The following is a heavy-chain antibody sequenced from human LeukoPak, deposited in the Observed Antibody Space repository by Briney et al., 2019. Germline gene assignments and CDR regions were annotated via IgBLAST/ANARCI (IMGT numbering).Heavy chain of an antibody. J-gene: IGHJ4*02. V-gene: IGHV1-69*13. CDR3: ARNLLHLGELSWYYFDY. CDR1: GGTFSSYA. D-gene: IGHD3-16*02. Sequence: ASVKVSCKASGGTFSSYAISWVRQAPGQGLEWMGGIIPIFGTANYAQKFQGRVTITADESTSTAYMELSSLRSEDTAVYYCARNLLHLGELSWYYFDYWGQGTLVTVSS. CDR2: IIPIFGTA.